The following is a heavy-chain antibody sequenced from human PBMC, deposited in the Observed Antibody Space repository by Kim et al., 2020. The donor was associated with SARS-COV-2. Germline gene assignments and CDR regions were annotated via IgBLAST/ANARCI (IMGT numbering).Heavy chain of an antibody. Sequence: SETLSLTCSVSGGSISKSFWSWIRQPPGKGLEWVGYIYDTGSTSYNPSLRSRLSSSLDTSKNQFSMKLSSVTAADTAVYYCARLGDQDSYYYIDVWGEGTTVTVS. CDR3: ARLGDQDSYYYIDV. V-gene: IGHV4-59*08. CDR1: GGSISKSF. J-gene: IGHJ6*03. D-gene: IGHD3-16*01. CDR2: IYDTGST.